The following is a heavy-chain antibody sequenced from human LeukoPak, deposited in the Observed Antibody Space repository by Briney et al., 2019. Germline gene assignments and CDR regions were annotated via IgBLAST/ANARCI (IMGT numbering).Heavy chain of an antibody. J-gene: IGHJ4*02. CDR1: GYSFTNYH. V-gene: IGHV1-46*01. D-gene: IGHD1-14*01. Sequence: ASVKVSCKASGYSFTNYHPHWVRQAPGQGLEWMGVINPSGGTTTYAQNFLGRATMTRDMSTSTVYMELSSLRSEDTAVYYCARVKPTPVWGQGTLVTVSS. CDR2: INPSGGTT. CDR3: ARVKPTPV.